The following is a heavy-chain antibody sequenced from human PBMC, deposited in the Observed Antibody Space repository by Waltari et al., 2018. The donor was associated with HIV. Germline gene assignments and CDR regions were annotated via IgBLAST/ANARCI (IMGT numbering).Heavy chain of an antibody. D-gene: IGHD3-22*01. V-gene: IGHV3-21*06. J-gene: IGHJ6*02. CDR1: GFTFSTYS. Sequence: EVQLVESGGGLVKPRKSLRLSCAASGFTFSTYSMNWFHQAPGRGLAWVSSINRSRRHIYVGDSVGGQFSISRANAKNLLYLQMNSMRAEDTAVYFCARDRGPDYYDSSGYSYYYYDMDVWCQGTTVTVSS. CDR2: INRSRRHI. CDR3: ARDRGPDYYDSSGYSYYYYDMDV.